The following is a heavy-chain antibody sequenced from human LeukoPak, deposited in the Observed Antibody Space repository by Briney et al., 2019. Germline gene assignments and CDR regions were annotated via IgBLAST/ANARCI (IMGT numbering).Heavy chain of an antibody. Sequence: GGSLRLSCAASGFTFSSYWMHWVRQAPGKGLVWVSRINSDGSSTSYADSVKGRFTISRDNAKDTLYLQMNSLRAEDTAVYYCARAGFYSHFFYGMDVWGQGTTVTVSS. CDR3: ARAGFYSHFFYGMDV. D-gene: IGHD3-10*01. CDR2: INSDGSST. J-gene: IGHJ6*02. CDR1: GFTFSSYW. V-gene: IGHV3-74*01.